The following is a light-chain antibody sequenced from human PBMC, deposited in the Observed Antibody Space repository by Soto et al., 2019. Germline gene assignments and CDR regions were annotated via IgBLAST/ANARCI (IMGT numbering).Light chain of an antibody. J-gene: IGKJ1*01. CDR2: KAS. CDR1: QSVDTC. V-gene: IGKV1-5*03. Sequence: IRMTQSPSTLSASVGDIVTITCRARQSVDTCLAWYQQKPGKAPHLLIYKASSLETGVPSRFSCSGSVAEFTLTISSLQPDDFATYYCQQFYRYPWTFGQGTKVEIK. CDR3: QQFYRYPWT.